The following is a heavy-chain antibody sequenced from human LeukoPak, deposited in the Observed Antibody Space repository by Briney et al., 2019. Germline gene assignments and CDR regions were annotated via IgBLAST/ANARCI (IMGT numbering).Heavy chain of an antibody. D-gene: IGHD6-13*01. V-gene: IGHV3-7*01. Sequence: GGSLRLSCAASGFTFSSYCMSWVRQAPGKGLQWLANINQDGSEKYYLDSVKGRFTISRANAKNSLYLQMNSVRAEDTAVYYCATYSSWSDFDYWGQGTLVTVSS. CDR2: INQDGSEK. J-gene: IGHJ4*02. CDR1: GFTFSSYC. CDR3: ATYSSWSDFDY.